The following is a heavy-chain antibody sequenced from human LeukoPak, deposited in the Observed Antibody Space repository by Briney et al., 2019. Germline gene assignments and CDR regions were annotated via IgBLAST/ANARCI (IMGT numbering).Heavy chain of an antibody. CDR2: IKQDGSEK. CDR3: ARSDLEWLLWDAFDI. D-gene: IGHD3-3*01. Sequence: GGSLRLSCAASGFTFSSYWMSWVRQAPGKGLEWVANIKQDGSEKYYVDSVKGRFTISRDNAKNSLYLQMNSLRAEDTAVCYCARSDLEWLLWDAFDIWGQGTMVTVSS. CDR1: GFTFSSYW. J-gene: IGHJ3*02. V-gene: IGHV3-7*01.